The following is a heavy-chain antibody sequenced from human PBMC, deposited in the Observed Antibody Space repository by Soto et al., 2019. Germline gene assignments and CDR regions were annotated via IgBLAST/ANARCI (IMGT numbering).Heavy chain of an antibody. CDR2: IWYDGSNK. Sequence: GGFLRLSCAASGFTFSSYGMHWVRQAPGKGLEWVAVIWYDGSNKYYADSVKGRFTISRDNSKNTLYMQMNSLRAEDTAVYYCARDRGEGSGWYDYYYGMDVWGQGTTVTVSS. V-gene: IGHV3-33*01. CDR1: GFTFSSYG. CDR3: ARDRGEGSGWYDYYYGMDV. D-gene: IGHD6-19*01. J-gene: IGHJ6*02.